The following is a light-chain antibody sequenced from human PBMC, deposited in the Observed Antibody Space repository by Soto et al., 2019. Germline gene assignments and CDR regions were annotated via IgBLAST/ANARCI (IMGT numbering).Light chain of an antibody. CDR2: DVS. J-gene: IGLJ1*01. V-gene: IGLV2-14*01. Sequence: QSVLTQPASVSGSPGQSITISCTGTSSDVGAYNSVAWYQHNPGKAPKLMIYDVSNRPSGVSSRFSGSKSANTASLSISGLQADDEADYYCSSYTSSCTLVFGTGTKLTVL. CDR3: SSYTSSCTLV. CDR1: SSDVGAYNS.